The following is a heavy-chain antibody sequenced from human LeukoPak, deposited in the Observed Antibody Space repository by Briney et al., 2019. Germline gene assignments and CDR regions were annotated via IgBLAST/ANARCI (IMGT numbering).Heavy chain of an antibody. J-gene: IGHJ4*02. D-gene: IGHD3-10*01. Sequence: ASVKVSCKASGGTFSSYAISWVRQAPGQGLEWMGGIIPIFGTANYAQKFQGRVTITADESTSTAYMELSSLRSEDTAVYYCATVPLLWFGELSARPRAAYYFDYWGQGTLVTVSS. V-gene: IGHV1-69*13. CDR3: ATVPLLWFGELSARPRAAYYFDY. CDR2: IIPIFGTA. CDR1: GGTFSSYA.